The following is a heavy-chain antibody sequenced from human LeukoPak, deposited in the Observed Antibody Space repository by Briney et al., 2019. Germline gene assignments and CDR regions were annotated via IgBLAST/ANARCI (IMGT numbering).Heavy chain of an antibody. CDR1: GGSISSYY. Sequence: SETLSLTCTVSGGSISSYYLSWIRQPPGKGLEWVGYIYYSGSTNYSPSLKSRVTISVDTSKNQFSLKLSSVTAADTAVYYCARVTSRPGAYGDHFDYWGQGTLVTVSS. CDR2: IYYSGST. J-gene: IGHJ4*02. CDR3: ARVTSRPGAYGDHFDY. V-gene: IGHV4-59*01. D-gene: IGHD4-17*01.